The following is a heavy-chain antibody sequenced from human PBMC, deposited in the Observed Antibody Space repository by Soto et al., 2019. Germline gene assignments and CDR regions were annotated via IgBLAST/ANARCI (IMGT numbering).Heavy chain of an antibody. D-gene: IGHD3-10*01. CDR1: ELPFSNYA. CDR3: ARDDEYSGNGMDV. J-gene: IGHJ6*02. CDR2: ILNDGSNR. V-gene: IGHV3-33*01. Sequence: QVQLVESGGAVVQPGSSLRPSGAAPELPFSNYAMPGAPQAPGKGLEWVAVILNDGSNRYHADSVKDRFTISRDNSKNMLYLQMNSLRAEDTAVYYCARDDEYSGNGMDVWGQGTTVTVS.